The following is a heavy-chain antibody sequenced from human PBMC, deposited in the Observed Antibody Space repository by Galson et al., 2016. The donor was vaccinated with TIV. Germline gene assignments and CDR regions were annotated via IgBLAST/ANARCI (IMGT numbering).Heavy chain of an antibody. V-gene: IGHV1-69*13. J-gene: IGHJ5*02. CDR3: ARGEYYYGSGKGFDP. CDR2: IILLFGTS. Sequence: SVKVSCKASGAIFNGYAINWVRQAPGQGLEWMGRIILLFGTSNYAQKFQGRLPITADESTSTAYMELSSLTSDDTAVYYCARGEYYYGSGKGFDPWGQGTPVTVSS. CDR1: GAIFNGYA. D-gene: IGHD3-10*01.